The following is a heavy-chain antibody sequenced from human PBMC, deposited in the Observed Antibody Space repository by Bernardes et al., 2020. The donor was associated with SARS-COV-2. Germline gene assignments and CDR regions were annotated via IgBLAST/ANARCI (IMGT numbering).Heavy chain of an antibody. CDR2: IYPGDSDT. D-gene: IGHD6-19*01. V-gene: IGHV5-51*01. CDR1: GYRFTSYW. J-gene: IGHJ4*02. CDR3: ARSKHSGSGWYGDFDY. Sequence: GESLKISCKGSGYRFTSYWIGWVRQMPGKGLEWMGIIYPGDSDTRYSPSFQGQVTISADKSISTAYLQWSSLKASDTAMYYCARSKHSGSGWYGDFDYWGQGTLVTVSS.